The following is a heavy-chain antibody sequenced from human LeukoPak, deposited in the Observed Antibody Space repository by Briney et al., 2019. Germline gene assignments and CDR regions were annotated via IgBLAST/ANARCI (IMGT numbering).Heavy chain of an antibody. D-gene: IGHD3-22*01. J-gene: IGHJ6*02. CDR3: ARGDYDTSGYCYYYYGMDV. Sequence: SETLSLTCAVNGGSFSGNYWTWVRQPPGKGLEWIGSIYRSGSTYYNPSLKSRVTISVDTSKNQFSLKLSSVTAADTAVYYCARGDYDTSGYCYYYYGMDVWGQGTTVTVSS. CDR1: GGSFSGNY. CDR2: IYRSGST. V-gene: IGHV4-34*01.